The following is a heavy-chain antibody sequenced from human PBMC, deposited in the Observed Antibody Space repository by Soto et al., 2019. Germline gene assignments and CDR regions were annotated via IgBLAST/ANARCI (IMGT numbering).Heavy chain of an antibody. CDR2: IIPIFGTA. CDR3: ARAGYSYGYGIA. V-gene: IGHV1-69*13. J-gene: IGHJ5*02. D-gene: IGHD5-18*01. CDR1: GGTFSSYA. Sequence: ASVKVSCKASGGTFSSYAISWVRQAPGQGLEWMGGIIPIFGTANYAQKFQGRVTITADESTSTAYMELSSLRSEDTAVYYCARAGYSYGYGIAWGQGTLVTVSS.